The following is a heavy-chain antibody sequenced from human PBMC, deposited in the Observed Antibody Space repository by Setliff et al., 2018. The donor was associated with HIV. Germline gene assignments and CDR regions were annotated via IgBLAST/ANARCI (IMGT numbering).Heavy chain of an antibody. CDR3: ARDRGGGYNNLDY. D-gene: IGHD5-12*01. CDR2: IYYSGTT. V-gene: IGHV4-28*03. CDR1: GYSINSNDW. J-gene: IGHJ4*02. Sequence: SETLSLTCVVSGYSINSNDWWGWIRQSPGKGLEWIGYIYYSGTTHYNPSLKSRVTISVDTSKNQFSLKVSSVTAADTAVYYCARDRGGGYNNLDYWGQGTLVTVSS.